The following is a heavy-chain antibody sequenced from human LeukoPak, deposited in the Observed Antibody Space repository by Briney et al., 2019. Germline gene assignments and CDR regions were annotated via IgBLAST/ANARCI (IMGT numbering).Heavy chain of an antibody. J-gene: IGHJ4*02. Sequence: GRSLRHSCAASGFTFSSYGMHWVRQAPGKGLEWVAVIWYDGSNKYYADSVKGRFTISRDNSKNTLYLQMNSLRAEDTAVYYCARDHSPTVTIPFDYWGQGTLVTVSS. V-gene: IGHV3-33*01. D-gene: IGHD4-17*01. CDR3: ARDHSPTVTIPFDY. CDR2: IWYDGSNK. CDR1: GFTFSSYG.